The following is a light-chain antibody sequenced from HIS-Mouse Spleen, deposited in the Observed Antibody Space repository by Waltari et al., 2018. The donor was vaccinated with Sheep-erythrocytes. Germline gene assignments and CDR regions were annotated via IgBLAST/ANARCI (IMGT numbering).Light chain of an antibody. J-gene: IGLJ3*02. CDR3: AAWDDSLSGNWV. Sequence: QSVLTQPPSASGTPGQRVTIPCSGSSPNIGSNYVYWNQQLPGTAPKLLIYRNNQRPSGVPDRFSGSKSGTSASLAISGLRSEDEADYYCAAWDDSLSGNWVFGGGTKLTVL. CDR2: RNN. CDR1: SPNIGSNY. V-gene: IGLV1-47*01.